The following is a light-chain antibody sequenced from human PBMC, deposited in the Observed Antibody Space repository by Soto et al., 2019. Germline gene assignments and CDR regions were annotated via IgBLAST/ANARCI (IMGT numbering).Light chain of an antibody. V-gene: IGKV1-6*01. CDR3: QQYYSHPRT. CDR2: AAS. J-gene: IGKJ1*01. CDR1: QGMRND. Sequence: IQMTQSPSSLSASVGDRVTITCRASQGMRNDLAWYQQKPGKAPKLLIYAASTMQSGVPPRVSGSGSGTDFTLTISCLQSEDFATYYCQQYYSHPRTFGQGTKVDIK.